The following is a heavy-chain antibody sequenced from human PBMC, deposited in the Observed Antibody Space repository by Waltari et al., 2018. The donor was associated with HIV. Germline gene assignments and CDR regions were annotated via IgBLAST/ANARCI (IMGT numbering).Heavy chain of an antibody. CDR1: GGSISSGSYY. CDR3: ARGDTAMSVDY. CDR2: IYTSGST. V-gene: IGHV4-61*02. J-gene: IGHJ4*02. D-gene: IGHD5-18*01. Sequence: QVQLQESGPGLVKPSQTLSLTCPVSGGSISSGSYYWSWIRQPAGKGLEWIGRIYTSGSTNYNPSLKSRVTISVDTSKNQFSLKLSSVTAADTAVYYCARGDTAMSVDYWGQGTLVTVSS.